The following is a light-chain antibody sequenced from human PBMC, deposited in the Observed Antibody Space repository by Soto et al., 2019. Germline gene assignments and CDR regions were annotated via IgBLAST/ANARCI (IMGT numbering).Light chain of an antibody. CDR1: QSVTSSF. CDR2: GAS. Sequence: EIVLTQSPGTLSLSLGERATLSCRASQSVTSSFLAWYQQKPGQAPRLLIYGASSRATGIPDRFSGSGPGTDFTLTISRLEPEDFAVYYCQQYGSSPWTFGQGTKVEIK. J-gene: IGKJ1*01. CDR3: QQYGSSPWT. V-gene: IGKV3-20*01.